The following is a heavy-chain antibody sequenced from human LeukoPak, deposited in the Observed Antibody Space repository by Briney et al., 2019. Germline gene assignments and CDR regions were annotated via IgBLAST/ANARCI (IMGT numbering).Heavy chain of an antibody. CDR2: ITSSSSTI. Sequence: GGSLRLSCAASGFTFSSYSMNWVRQAPGKGLEWVSYITSSSSTIYYADSVKGRFTISRDNSKNTMLLQMNSLRAEDTAVYYCAKAQLNYDILTGYYADPDAFDIWGQGTMVTVSS. J-gene: IGHJ3*02. CDR3: AKAQLNYDILTGYYADPDAFDI. V-gene: IGHV3-48*01. D-gene: IGHD3-9*01. CDR1: GFTFSSYS.